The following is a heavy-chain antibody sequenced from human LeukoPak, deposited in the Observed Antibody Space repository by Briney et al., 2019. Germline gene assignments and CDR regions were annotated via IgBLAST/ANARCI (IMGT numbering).Heavy chain of an antibody. CDR1: GGSISSYY. V-gene: IGHV4-39*01. D-gene: IGHD2-2*01. CDR2: IYYSGST. Sequence: SETLSLTCTVSGGSISSYYWGWIRQPPGKGLKWIGSIYYSGSTYYNPSLKSRVTISVDTSKNQFSLKLSSVTAADTAVYYCARREDIVVVPAAEVDIWGQGTMVTVSS. J-gene: IGHJ3*02. CDR3: ARREDIVVVPAAEVDI.